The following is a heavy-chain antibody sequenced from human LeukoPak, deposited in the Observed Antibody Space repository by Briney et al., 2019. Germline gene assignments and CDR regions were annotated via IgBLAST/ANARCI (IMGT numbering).Heavy chain of an antibody. CDR2: INHSGST. Sequence: PSETLSLTCAVYGGSFSGYYWSWIRQPPGKGLEWIGEINHSGSTNYNPSLKSRVTISVDTSNNQFSLKLSSVTAADTAVYYCARRRGITPNWFDPWGQGTLVTVSS. J-gene: IGHJ5*02. V-gene: IGHV4-34*01. CDR1: GGSFSGYY. CDR3: ARRRGITPNWFDP. D-gene: IGHD3-10*01.